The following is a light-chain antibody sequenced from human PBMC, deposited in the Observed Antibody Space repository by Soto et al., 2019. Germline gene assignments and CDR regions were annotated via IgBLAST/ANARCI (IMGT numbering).Light chain of an antibody. V-gene: IGKV3D-15*01. Sequence: EIVMTQSAVTLSVSPGERATLSCRASQFVSSNLAWYQQKPGQAPRLLIYGASTRATGIPARFSGSGSGTEFTLIISNLQSEDFAVYFCQQYHNWPPITFGQGTRLEIK. CDR1: QFVSSN. J-gene: IGKJ5*01. CDR2: GAS. CDR3: QQYHNWPPIT.